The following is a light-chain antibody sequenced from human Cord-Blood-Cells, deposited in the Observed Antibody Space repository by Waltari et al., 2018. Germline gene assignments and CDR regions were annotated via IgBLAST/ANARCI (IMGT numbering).Light chain of an antibody. J-gene: IGLJ2*01. CDR3: SSYTSSSTVV. CDR1: SSDVGGYNY. Sequence: QSALTQPASVSGSPGQSITISCTGTSSDVGGYNYVSWYQQHPGKAPHLMIYDVSKRPSGVSNRFSGSKSGNTASLTISGLHAEDEADYYCSSYTSSSTVVFGGGTKLTVL. CDR2: DVS. V-gene: IGLV2-14*01.